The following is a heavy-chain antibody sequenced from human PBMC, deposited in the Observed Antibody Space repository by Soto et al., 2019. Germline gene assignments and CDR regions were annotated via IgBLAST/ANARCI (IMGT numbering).Heavy chain of an antibody. V-gene: IGHV4-59*01. CDR2: IYYSGST. J-gene: IGHJ6*02. CDR3: ARGGTDDFWSGYYMGYYYGMDV. Sequence: ETLSLTCTVSGGSISSYYWSWIRQPPGKGLEWIGYIYYSGSTNYNPSLKSRVTISVDTSKNQFSLKLSSVTAADTAVYYCARGGTDDFWSGYYMGYYYGMDVWGQGTTVTVSS. CDR1: GGSISSYY. D-gene: IGHD3-3*01.